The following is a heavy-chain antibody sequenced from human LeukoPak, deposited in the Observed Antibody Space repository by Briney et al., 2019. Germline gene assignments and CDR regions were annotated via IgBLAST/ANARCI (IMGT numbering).Heavy chain of an antibody. Sequence: GGSLRLSCATSGFTFRMSGVHWVRQAPGKGLEWVALMSSDGIKSYYADSVKGRFTVSRDTSKDIVYLQMNSLSADDTVIYYCAKDHAGSGRAFEYWGQGTLLTVSS. CDR3: AKDHAGSGRAFEY. V-gene: IGHV3-30*04. J-gene: IGHJ4*02. D-gene: IGHD3-10*01. CDR1: GFTFRMSG. CDR2: MSSDGIKS.